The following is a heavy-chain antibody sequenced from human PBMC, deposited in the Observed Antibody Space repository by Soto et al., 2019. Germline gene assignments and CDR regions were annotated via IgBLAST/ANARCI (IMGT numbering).Heavy chain of an antibody. D-gene: IGHD2-21*02. CDR2: ISYDGSNK. Sequence: QVQLVESGGGVVQPGRSLRLSCAASGFTFSSYAMHWVRQAPGKGLEGVAGISYDGSNKYYADSVKGRFTISRDNSKNTLYLQMNSLRAEDTAVYYCARGRGIVVVTAIFDYWGQGTLVTVSS. CDR1: GFTFSSYA. CDR3: ARGRGIVVVTAIFDY. J-gene: IGHJ4*02. V-gene: IGHV3-30-3*01.